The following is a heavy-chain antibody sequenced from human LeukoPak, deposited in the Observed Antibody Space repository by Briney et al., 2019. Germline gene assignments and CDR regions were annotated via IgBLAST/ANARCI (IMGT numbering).Heavy chain of an antibody. CDR2: IYYSGST. J-gene: IGHJ4*02. V-gene: IGHV4-39*01. Sequence: SETLSLTCTVSGGSISSSSYYWGWIRQPPGKGLEWIGSIYYSGSTYYNPSLKSRVTISVDTSKNQCSLKLSSVTAADTAVYYCARHVGWELRSYYFDYWGQGTLVTVSS. CDR1: GGSISSSSYY. CDR3: ARHVGWELRSYYFDY. D-gene: IGHD1-26*01.